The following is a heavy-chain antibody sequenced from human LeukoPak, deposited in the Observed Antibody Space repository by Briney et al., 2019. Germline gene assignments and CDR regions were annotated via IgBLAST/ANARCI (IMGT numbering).Heavy chain of an antibody. Sequence: GGSLRLSCAASGFTFSTYAMSWVRQAPGKGLEWVSTITSGGGSTYYADSVKGRFTISRDNSKSTLYLQMNSLRAEDTAVYYCAKARVATGDYWGQGTLVTVSS. CDR2: ITSGGGST. J-gene: IGHJ4*02. V-gene: IGHV3-23*01. CDR3: AKARVATGDY. CDR1: GFTFSTYA. D-gene: IGHD1-14*01.